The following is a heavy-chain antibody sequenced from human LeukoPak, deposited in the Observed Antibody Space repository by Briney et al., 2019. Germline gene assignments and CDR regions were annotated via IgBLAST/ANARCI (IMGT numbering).Heavy chain of an antibody. V-gene: IGHV3-23*01. D-gene: IGHD4-17*01. Sequence: PGGSLRLSCAASGFTFSSYAMGWVRQAPGKGLEWVSAISGSGGSTYYADSVKGRFTISRDNSKNTLYLQMNSLRAEDTAVYYCAKTLTTVTKRYWYFDLWGRGTLVTVSS. CDR2: ISGSGGST. J-gene: IGHJ2*01. CDR3: AKTLTTVTKRYWYFDL. CDR1: GFTFSSYA.